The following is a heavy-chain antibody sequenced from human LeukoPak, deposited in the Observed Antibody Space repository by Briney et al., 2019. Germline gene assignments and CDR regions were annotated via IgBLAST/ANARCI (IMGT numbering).Heavy chain of an antibody. V-gene: IGHV3-30-3*01. Sequence: GGSLRLSCAASGFTFSSYAVHWVRQAPGKGLEWVAVISYDGSNKYYADSVKGRFTISRDNSKNTLYLQMNSLRAEDTAVYYCARDSSGYYFDDAFDIWGQGTMVTVSS. CDR1: GFTFSSYA. CDR2: ISYDGSNK. J-gene: IGHJ3*02. CDR3: ARDSSGYYFDDAFDI. D-gene: IGHD3-22*01.